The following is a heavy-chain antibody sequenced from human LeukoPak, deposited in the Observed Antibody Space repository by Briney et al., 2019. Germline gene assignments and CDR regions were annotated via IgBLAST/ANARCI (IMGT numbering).Heavy chain of an antibody. J-gene: IGHJ4*02. CDR3: ARDHLSLQYFDY. CDR2: IIPIFGTA. CDR1: GGTFSSYA. Sequence: SVKVSRKASGGTFSSYAISWVRQAPGQGLEWMGRIIPIFGTANYAQKFQGRVTITTDESTSTAYMELSSLRSEDTAVYYCARDHLSLQYFDYWGQGTLVTVSS. V-gene: IGHV1-69*05. D-gene: IGHD4-11*01.